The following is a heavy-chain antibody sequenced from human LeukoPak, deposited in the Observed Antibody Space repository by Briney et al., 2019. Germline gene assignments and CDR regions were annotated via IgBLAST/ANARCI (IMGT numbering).Heavy chain of an antibody. D-gene: IGHD4-17*01. CDR3: ARDPYGDNWFDP. CDR2: IKEDGSEK. CDR1: GFTFSSYW. J-gene: IGHJ5*02. V-gene: IGHV3-7*01. Sequence: QPGGSLRLSCAASGFTFSSYWMSWVRQAPGKGLEWVANIKEDGSEKYYVDSVKGRFTISRGNAKKSLHLQMNNLRAEDTAVYYCARDPYGDNWFDPWGQGTLVTVSS.